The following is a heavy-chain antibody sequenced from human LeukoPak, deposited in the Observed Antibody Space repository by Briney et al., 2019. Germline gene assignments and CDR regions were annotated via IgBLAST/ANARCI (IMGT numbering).Heavy chain of an antibody. Sequence: SETLSLTCSVSGYSIKSGYFWRWIRQSPGKGLEWMGSIYHSGRTYYNPSLESRVTISLDTSKNQFSLKLTSVTAADTAVYYCARGMVRGVDYWGQGTLVTVSS. V-gene: IGHV4-38-2*02. J-gene: IGHJ4*02. D-gene: IGHD3-10*01. CDR3: ARGMVRGVDY. CDR2: IYHSGRT. CDR1: GYSIKSGYF.